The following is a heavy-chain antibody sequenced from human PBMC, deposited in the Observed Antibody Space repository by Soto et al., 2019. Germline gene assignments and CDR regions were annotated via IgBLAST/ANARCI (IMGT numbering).Heavy chain of an antibody. Sequence: GASVKVSCKASGYTFTSYYMHWVRQAPGQGLEWMGIINPSGGSTSYAQKFQGRVTMTRDTSTSTVYMELSSLRSEDTAVYYCARASVDIVATIEGAFDPWGQGTLVTVSS. CDR1: GYTFTSYY. V-gene: IGHV1-46*01. J-gene: IGHJ5*02. CDR3: ARASVDIVATIEGAFDP. CDR2: INPSGGST. D-gene: IGHD5-12*01.